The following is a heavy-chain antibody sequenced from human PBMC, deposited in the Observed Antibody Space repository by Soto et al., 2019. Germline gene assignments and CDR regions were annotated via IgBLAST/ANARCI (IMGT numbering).Heavy chain of an antibody. D-gene: IGHD4-4*01. CDR3: ASGGTTVSRRFGY. J-gene: IGHJ4*02. Sequence: VKVSRKGSAETSSSYAISWIRQTPGQGLEWMGGIIPIFATTDYAQKFQGRVTFTADDSTRTVYMELNSLTSEDTAVYYCASGGTTVSRRFGYWGQGALVTVSS. V-gene: IGHV1-69*13. CDR2: IIPIFATT. CDR1: AETSSSYA.